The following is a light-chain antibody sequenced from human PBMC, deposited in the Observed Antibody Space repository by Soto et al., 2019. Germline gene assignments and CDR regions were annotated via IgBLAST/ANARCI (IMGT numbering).Light chain of an antibody. CDR3: QQYASSVT. CDR2: GAS. CDR1: QSVSSTF. J-gene: IGKJ1*01. V-gene: IGKV3-20*01. Sequence: EIVLTQSPGSLSLSPGERATLSCRAIQSVSSTFFAWYQLTPGQAPRLLIYGASNRATGIPDRFSGSGSGTDFTLTISRLEPEDFAVYYCQQYASSVTFGQGTKVEIK.